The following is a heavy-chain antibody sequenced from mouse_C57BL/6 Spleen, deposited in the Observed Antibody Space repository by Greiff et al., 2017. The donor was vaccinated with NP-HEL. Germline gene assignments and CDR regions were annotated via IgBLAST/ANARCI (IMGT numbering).Heavy chain of an antibody. CDR1: GYTFTDYY. CDR2: INPYNGGT. J-gene: IGHJ1*03. Sequence: EVQLQESGPVLVKPGASVKMSCKASGYTFTDYYMNWVKQSHGKSLEWIGVINPYNGGTSYNQKFKGKATLTVDKSSSTAYMELNSLTSEDSAVYYCAGQAIYYDYDGWYFDVWGTGTTVTVSS. V-gene: IGHV1-19*01. CDR3: AGQAIYYDYDGWYFDV. D-gene: IGHD2-4*01.